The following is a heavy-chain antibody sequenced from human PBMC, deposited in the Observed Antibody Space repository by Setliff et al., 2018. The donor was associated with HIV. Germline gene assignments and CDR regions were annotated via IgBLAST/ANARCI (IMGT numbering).Heavy chain of an antibody. CDR1: GDSISSGNYY. Sequence: SETLSLTCTVSGDSISSGNYYWTWIRQPAGKALEWIGRITNTGATEYNPSLKSRVTLSLDTSKNQFSLKLSSVTAADTAMYYCARHRDGGTYPLDYWGQGTLVTVSS. CDR3: ARHRDGGTYPLDY. V-gene: IGHV4-61*02. CDR2: ITNTGAT. D-gene: IGHD1-26*01. J-gene: IGHJ4*02.